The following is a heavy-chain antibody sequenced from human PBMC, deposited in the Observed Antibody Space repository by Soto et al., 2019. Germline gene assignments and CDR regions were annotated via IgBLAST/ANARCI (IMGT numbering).Heavy chain of an antibody. CDR3: ASDILTGYYNDY. CDR1: GYTFTSYG. CDR2: ISAYNGNT. V-gene: IGHV1-18*01. J-gene: IGHJ4*02. Sequence: GASVKVSCKASGYTFTSYGISWVRQAPGQGLEWMGWISAYNGNTNYAQKLQGRVTMTTDTSTSTAYVELRSLRSDDTAVYYCASDILTGYYNDYWGQGTLVTVSS. D-gene: IGHD3-9*01.